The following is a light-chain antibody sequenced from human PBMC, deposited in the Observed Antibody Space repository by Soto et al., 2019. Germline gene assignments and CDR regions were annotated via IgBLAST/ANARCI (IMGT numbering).Light chain of an antibody. CDR2: HVY. CDR1: QLISTW. V-gene: IGKV1-5*03. J-gene: IGKJ1*01. CDR3: QQYNSYPRT. Sequence: DVQMTQSPATLSAYVGDRGTVTCRASQLISTWLAWYQQKPGKAPKLLIYHVYSLDSGVPSRFSGSGSGTEFTLTISSLQPDDFATYYCQQYNSYPRTFGQGTKVEVK.